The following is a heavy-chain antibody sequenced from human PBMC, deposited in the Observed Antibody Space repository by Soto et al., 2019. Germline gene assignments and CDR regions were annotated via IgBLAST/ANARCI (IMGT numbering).Heavy chain of an antibody. CDR1: GYTFTIYA. J-gene: IGHJ4*02. CDR3: ARGLNGYLHYFDY. Sequence: QVQLVQSGAEVKKPGASVKVSCKASGYTFTIYAMHWVRQAPGQRLEWMGWINAGNGNTKYSQKFQGRVTITRDTSASTAYMELSSLRSEDTAVYYCARGLNGYLHYFDYWGQGTLVTVSS. CDR2: INAGNGNT. D-gene: IGHD5-18*01. V-gene: IGHV1-3*01.